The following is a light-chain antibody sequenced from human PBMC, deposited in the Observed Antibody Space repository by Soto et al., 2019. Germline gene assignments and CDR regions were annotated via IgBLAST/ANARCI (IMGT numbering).Light chain of an antibody. CDR2: LNSDGSH. CDR3: QTWGSDVV. CDR1: SGHSSYA. J-gene: IGLJ2*01. V-gene: IGLV4-69*01. Sequence: QPVLTQSPSASASLGASVKLTCTLSSGHSSYAIAWHQQQPEKGPRYLMKLNSDGSHSKGDGIPDRFSGSSSGAERYLTISSLQSEDEAYYYCQTWGSDVVFGGGTKLTVL.